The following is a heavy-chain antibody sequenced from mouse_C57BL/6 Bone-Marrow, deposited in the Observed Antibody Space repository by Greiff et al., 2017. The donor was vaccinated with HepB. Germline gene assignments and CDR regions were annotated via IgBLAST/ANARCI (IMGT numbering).Heavy chain of an antibody. Sequence: EVKLVESGGGLVKPGGSLKLSCAASGFTFSDYGMHWVRQAPEKGLEWVAYISSGSSTIYYADTVKGRFTISRDNAKNTLFLQMTSLRSEDTAMYYCARIYYGYDEDYFDYWGQGTTLTVSS. CDR2: ISSGSSTI. CDR1: GFTFSDYG. D-gene: IGHD2-2*01. CDR3: ARIYYGYDEDYFDY. V-gene: IGHV5-17*01. J-gene: IGHJ2*01.